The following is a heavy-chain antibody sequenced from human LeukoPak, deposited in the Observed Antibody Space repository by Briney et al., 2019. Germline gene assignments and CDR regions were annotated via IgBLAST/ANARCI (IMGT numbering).Heavy chain of an antibody. CDR1: GFTFSSYA. V-gene: IGHV3-23*01. CDR3: AKVRDLDTVLGRFDN. J-gene: IGHJ5*02. Sequence: GGSLRLSCAAFGFTFSSYAMSWVRQAPGKGLEWVSVISGNGGRTYYADSVKGRFTISRDNSKNTLYLQMNSLRAEDTAVYYCAKVRDLDTVLGRFDNWGQGTLVTVSS. D-gene: IGHD5-18*01. CDR2: ISGNGGRT.